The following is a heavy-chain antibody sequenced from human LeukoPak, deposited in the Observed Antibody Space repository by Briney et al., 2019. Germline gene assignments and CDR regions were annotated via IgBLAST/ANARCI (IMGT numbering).Heavy chain of an antibody. CDR3: AKEYDSRSYYGR. CDR2: VSYDGSNK. Sequence: GGSLRLSCAASGFTFSSYGMHWVRQAPGKGLEWVELVSYDGSNKYYAESVKGRFTISRDNSKNTLYLQMDSLRAEDTAVYYCAKEYDSRSYYGRWGQGTLVTVSS. CDR1: GFTFSSYG. J-gene: IGHJ4*02. V-gene: IGHV3-30*18. D-gene: IGHD3-10*01.